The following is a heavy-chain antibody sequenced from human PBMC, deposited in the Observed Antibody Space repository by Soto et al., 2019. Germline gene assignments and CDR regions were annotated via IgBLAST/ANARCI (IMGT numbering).Heavy chain of an antibody. CDR1: GYSFTNYW. D-gene: IGHD2-15*01. Sequence: PGESLKISCNGSGYSFTNYWIGWVRQMPGKGLEWMGIIYPGDSDTRYSPSFQGQVTISADKSISTAYLQWSSLKASDTAIYYCARKDCSGASCYSSDWFDPWGQGTLVTVSS. J-gene: IGHJ5*02. CDR3: ARKDCSGASCYSSDWFDP. V-gene: IGHV5-51*01. CDR2: IYPGDSDT.